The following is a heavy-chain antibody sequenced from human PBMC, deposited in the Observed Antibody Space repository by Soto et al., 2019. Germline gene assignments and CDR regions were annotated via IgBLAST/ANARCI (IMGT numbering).Heavy chain of an antibody. Sequence: SETLSLTCTVSGGSISSSSYYWGWIRQPPGKGLDWIGCMYYSGSTYYNPSLKSRVTISGDTSKNQVSRKVRSVTAADTAVYYCATLHCSGGSCYFDAFDIWGQGTMVTVSS. CDR3: ATLHCSGGSCYFDAFDI. CDR1: GGSISSSSYY. CDR2: MYYSGST. V-gene: IGHV4-39*01. D-gene: IGHD2-15*01. J-gene: IGHJ3*02.